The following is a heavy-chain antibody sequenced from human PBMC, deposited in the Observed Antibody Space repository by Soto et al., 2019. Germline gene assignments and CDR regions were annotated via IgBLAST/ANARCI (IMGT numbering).Heavy chain of an antibody. V-gene: IGHV3-74*01. CDR1: GFTFSSYW. J-gene: IGHJ6*03. D-gene: IGHD3-9*01. CDR2: INSDGSST. CDR3: ARAQRKLVIILYYYYMDV. Sequence: EVQLVESGGGLVQPGGSLRLSCAASGFTFSSYWMHWVRQAPGKGLVWVSRINSDGSSTSYADSVKGRFTISRDNAKNTLYRQMNSLRAEDTAVYYCARAQRKLVIILYYYYMDVWGKGTTVTVSS.